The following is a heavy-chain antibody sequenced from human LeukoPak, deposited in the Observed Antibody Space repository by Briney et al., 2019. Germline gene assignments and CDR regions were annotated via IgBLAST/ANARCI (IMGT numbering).Heavy chain of an antibody. CDR3: ASLYSSGWRSLDY. D-gene: IGHD6-19*01. Sequence: PGGSLRLSCAASGFTFSTYSMTWVRQAPGKGLEWVSYIGSSSTTIYYADSVKGRFTISRDNAKNSLYLQMNSLRAEDTAVYYCASLYSSGWRSLDYWGQGTLVTVSS. V-gene: IGHV3-48*04. J-gene: IGHJ4*02. CDR1: GFTFSTYS. CDR2: IGSSSTTI.